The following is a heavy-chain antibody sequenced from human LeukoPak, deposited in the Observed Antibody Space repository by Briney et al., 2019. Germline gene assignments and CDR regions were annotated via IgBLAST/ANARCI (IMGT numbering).Heavy chain of an antibody. V-gene: IGHV3-33*01. Sequence: GGSLRLSCAASGFTFSSYGMHWVRQAPGKGLEWVAVIWYDGSNKYYADSVKGRFTTSRDNSKNTLYLQMDSLRAEDTAVYYCARWGIDYWGRGTLVTVSS. J-gene: IGHJ4*02. CDR1: GFTFSSYG. CDR3: ARWGIDY. D-gene: IGHD3-16*01. CDR2: IWYDGSNK.